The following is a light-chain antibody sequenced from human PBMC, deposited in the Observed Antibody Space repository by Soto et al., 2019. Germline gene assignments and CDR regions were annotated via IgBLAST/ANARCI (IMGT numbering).Light chain of an antibody. CDR3: QQSYSTPPT. Sequence: DIPMTQSPSSLSASVGDRVTITCRASQSISSYLNWYRHKPGKAPNLLIYGASSLHSGVPSRFSGSGSGTEFTLTISSLQPEDFATYYCQQSYSTPPTFGGGTKVEIK. V-gene: IGKV1-39*01. CDR1: QSISSY. J-gene: IGKJ4*01. CDR2: GAS.